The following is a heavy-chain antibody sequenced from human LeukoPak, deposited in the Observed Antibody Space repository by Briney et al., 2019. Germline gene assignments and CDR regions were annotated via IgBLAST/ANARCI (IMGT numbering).Heavy chain of an antibody. D-gene: IGHD7-27*01. CDR2: TYYRSGWYN. CDR1: GDSVSSNSAA. V-gene: IGHV6-1*01. CDR3: SRELAWGPADY. Sequence: SQTLSLTCATSGDSVSSNSAAWGWIRQSPSRGLEWLGRTYYRSGWYNDYALSVKSRITINPDTSKNQVSLKLNSVTPEDTAVYYCSRELAWGPADYWGQGTLVTVSS. J-gene: IGHJ4*02.